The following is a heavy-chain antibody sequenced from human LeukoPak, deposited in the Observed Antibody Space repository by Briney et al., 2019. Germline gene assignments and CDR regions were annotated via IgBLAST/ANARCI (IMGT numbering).Heavy chain of an antibody. CDR3: ARQRYGSGRSNWFDP. J-gene: IGHJ5*02. V-gene: IGHV5-51*01. CDR2: IYPGDSDT. D-gene: IGHD3-10*01. CDR1: GYSFTSYW. Sequence: GESLKISFKGSGYSFTSYWIGRVRQMPGKGLEWMGIIYPGDSDTRYSPSFQGQVTISADKSISTAYLQWSSLKASDTAMYYCARQRYGSGRSNWFDPWGQGTLVTVYS.